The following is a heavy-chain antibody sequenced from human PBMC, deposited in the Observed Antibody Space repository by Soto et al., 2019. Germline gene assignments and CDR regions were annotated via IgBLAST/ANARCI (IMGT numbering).Heavy chain of an antibody. CDR1: GFSFRSYG. V-gene: IGHV3-33*03. D-gene: IGHD5-18*01. Sequence: GGSLRLSCAASGFSFRSYGMHWVRQAPGKGLEWVAVIWYDGNKKYYGDSVRGRFTISRDNSQNTLHLEMNSLRAEDTAEYYCVVDTAGLLDYWGQGTLVTVSS. CDR3: VVDTAGLLDY. J-gene: IGHJ4*02. CDR2: IWYDGNKK.